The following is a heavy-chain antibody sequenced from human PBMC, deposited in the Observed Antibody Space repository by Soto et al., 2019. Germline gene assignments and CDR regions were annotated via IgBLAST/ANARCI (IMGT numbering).Heavy chain of an antibody. CDR2: MSYSGST. CDR3: ATMGTPATGLYYFDY. D-gene: IGHD1-7*01. V-gene: IGHV4-30-4*01. CDR1: GGSISSGNYY. Sequence: QVQLQESGPGLVKPSQTLSLTCTVSGGSISSGNYYWSWIRQPPGKGLEWIGFMSYSGSTSYNASLKSRVTISVDTSKSQFSLNLSFVTASDTAVYYCATMGTPATGLYYFDYWGQGTLVTVSS. J-gene: IGHJ4*02.